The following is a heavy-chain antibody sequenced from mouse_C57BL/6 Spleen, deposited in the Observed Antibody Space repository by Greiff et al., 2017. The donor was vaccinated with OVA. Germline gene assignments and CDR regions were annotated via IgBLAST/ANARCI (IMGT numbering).Heavy chain of an antibody. D-gene: IGHD1-1*01. CDR2: IYPGSGST. V-gene: IGHV1-55*01. Sequence: QVQLQQPGAELVKPGASVKMSCKASGYTFTSYWITWVKQRPGQGLEWIGDIYPGSGSTNYNEKFKSKATLTVDTSSSTAYMQLSSLTSEDSAVYYCARHYYGSIYFDDWGQGTTLTVSS. CDR3: ARHYYGSIYFDD. CDR1: GYTFTSYW. J-gene: IGHJ2*01.